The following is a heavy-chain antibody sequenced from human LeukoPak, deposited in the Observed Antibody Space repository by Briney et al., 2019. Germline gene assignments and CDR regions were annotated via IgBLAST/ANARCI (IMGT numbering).Heavy chain of an antibody. CDR3: ARGGSPPEALGDALNI. CDR2: INSDGRSI. V-gene: IGHV3-74*01. D-gene: IGHD1-26*01. CDR1: GFTFSNYW. Sequence: PGGSLRLSCAASGFTFSNYWMHSVRQAPRKGLLRVSRINSDGRSIIYADSVKGRFTISRDNAKNTLYLHMNSLRVEDTAVYYCARGGSPPEALGDALNIWGQGTMVTVSS. J-gene: IGHJ3*02.